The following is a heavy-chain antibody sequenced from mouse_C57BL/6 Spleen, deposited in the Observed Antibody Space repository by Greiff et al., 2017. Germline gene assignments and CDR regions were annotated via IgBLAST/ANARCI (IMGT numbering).Heavy chain of an antibody. CDR2: IYPRSGNT. CDR3: ERRGAYYDYDGFAY. V-gene: IGHV1-81*01. CDR1: GYTFTSYG. J-gene: IGHJ3*01. Sequence: VQLQQSGAELARPGASVKLSCKASGYTFTSYGISWVKQRTGQGLEWIGEIYPRSGNTYYNEKFKGKATLTADKSSSTAYMELRNLTSENSAVYFCERRGAYYDYDGFAYWGQGTLVTVSA. D-gene: IGHD2-4*01.